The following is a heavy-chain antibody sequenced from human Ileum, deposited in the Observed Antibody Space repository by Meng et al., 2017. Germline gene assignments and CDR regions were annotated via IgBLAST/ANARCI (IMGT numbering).Heavy chain of an antibody. V-gene: IGHV1-18*01. CDR2: MNTDKGNT. J-gene: IGHJ4*02. CDR1: GYTFTTYG. Sequence: QVQLVQYGAAVKKPVASAPVPCKASGYTFTTYGISWVRQAPGQGLEWMGWMNTDKGNTNYAQKFQGRVTMTRDTSTSTAYMELRSLRSDDTAVYYCAREGAYNGGDYWGQGTLVTVSS. D-gene: IGHD1-1*01. CDR3: AREGAYNGGDY.